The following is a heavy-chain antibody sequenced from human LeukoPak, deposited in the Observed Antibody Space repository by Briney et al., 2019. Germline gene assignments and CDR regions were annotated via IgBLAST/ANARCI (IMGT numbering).Heavy chain of an antibody. Sequence: SETLSLTCTVSGASLSRYYWSWIRQPPGKGLECIGYIHYTGSTNYNPSLKSRVTISVDTSKNQFSLKLSSVTAADTAIYYCARGGYYGSGNDFRFDPWGQGTLVTVSS. D-gene: IGHD3-10*01. CDR1: GASLSRYY. CDR3: ARGGYYGSGNDFRFDP. CDR2: IHYTGST. V-gene: IGHV4-59*01. J-gene: IGHJ5*02.